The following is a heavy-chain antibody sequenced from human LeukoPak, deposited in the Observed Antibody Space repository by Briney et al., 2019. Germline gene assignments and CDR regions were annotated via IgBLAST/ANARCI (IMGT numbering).Heavy chain of an antibody. CDR2: ISYDGSNK. V-gene: IGHV3-30*04. CDR3: ARVMSTTVVTALDY. Sequence: PGRSLRLSCAASGFTFSSYAMHWVRQAPGKGLEWVAVISYDGSNKYYADSVKGRFTISRDNSKNTLYLQMDSLRAEDPAVYYCARVMSTTVVTALDYWGQGTLVTVSS. J-gene: IGHJ4*02. CDR1: GFTFSSYA. D-gene: IGHD4-23*01.